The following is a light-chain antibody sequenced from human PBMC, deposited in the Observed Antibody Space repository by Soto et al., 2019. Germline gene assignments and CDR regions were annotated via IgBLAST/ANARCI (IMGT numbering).Light chain of an antibody. CDR3: QKYNRAPPT. J-gene: IGKJ1*01. Sequence: QLPHAXSSMSASLRDXXXXXXXVSQSFRTYLAWYQQKXGKVPKLLISGMSXLQSGVPSRFSGSGYGTEFTLTISNLQPEDVATYYCQKYNRAPPTFGQGTKVDIK. CDR2: GMS. CDR1: QSFRTY. V-gene: IGKV1-27*01.